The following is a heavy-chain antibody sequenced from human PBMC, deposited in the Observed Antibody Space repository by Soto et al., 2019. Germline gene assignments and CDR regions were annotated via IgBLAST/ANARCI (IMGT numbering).Heavy chain of an antibody. D-gene: IGHD6-19*01. Sequence: SETLSLTCTVSGGSIGTYYWSWIRQPPGKGLEWIGYVFYGGSANYNPSLKSRVTMSVDTSKNQFSLKLASATAADTAVYYCARAQYSGGWYERVDYWGQGTLVTVSS. CDR3: ARAQYSGGWYERVDY. CDR1: GGSIGTYY. CDR2: VFYGGSA. V-gene: IGHV4-59*01. J-gene: IGHJ4*02.